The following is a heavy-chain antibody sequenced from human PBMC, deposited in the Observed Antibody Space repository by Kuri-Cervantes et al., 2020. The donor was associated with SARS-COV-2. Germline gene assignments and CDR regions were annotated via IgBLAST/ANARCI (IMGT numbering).Heavy chain of an antibody. Sequence: KVSCKGSGYIFTSYWISWVRQMPGKGLEWMGRIDPSDSETNYSPSFEGHVTMSVDKSINTAYLQWSSLKASDTAMYYCATRYGHSFAYGYWGQGSLVTDSS. V-gene: IGHV5-10-1*01. D-gene: IGHD3-16*01. CDR2: IDPSDSET. CDR3: ATRYGHSFAYGY. J-gene: IGHJ4*02. CDR1: GYIFTSYW.